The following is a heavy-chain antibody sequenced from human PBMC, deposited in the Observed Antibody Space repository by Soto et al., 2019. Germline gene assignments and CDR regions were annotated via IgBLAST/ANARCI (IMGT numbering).Heavy chain of an antibody. J-gene: IGHJ4*02. V-gene: IGHV3-23*01. D-gene: IGHD6-13*01. CDR3: AKATRGPLSSRSSDPNHFDS. Sequence: EAQLLESGGRLVQPGGSLRLYCAASGFSFSSYAMNWVRQAPGKGLEWVSIISGAGDRTYYADSVKGRLTISRDNSKNILYLQMNSLRAEDTAVYHCAKATRGPLSSRSSDPNHFDSWVQGTLVTVSS. CDR1: GFSFSSYA. CDR2: ISGAGDRT.